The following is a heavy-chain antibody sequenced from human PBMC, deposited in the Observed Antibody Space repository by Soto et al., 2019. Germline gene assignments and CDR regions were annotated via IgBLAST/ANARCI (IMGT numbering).Heavy chain of an antibody. V-gene: IGHV3-7*03. CDR3: AKDQFPLGMLWTPFDY. CDR2: IKQDGSEK. CDR1: GFTFSSYW. D-gene: IGHD2-2*01. J-gene: IGHJ4*02. Sequence: PGGSLRLSCAASGFTFSSYWMSWVRQAPGKGLEWVANIKQDGSEKYYVDSVKGRFTISRDNSKNTLYLQMNSLRAEDTAVYYCAKDQFPLGMLWTPFDYWGQGTLVTVSS.